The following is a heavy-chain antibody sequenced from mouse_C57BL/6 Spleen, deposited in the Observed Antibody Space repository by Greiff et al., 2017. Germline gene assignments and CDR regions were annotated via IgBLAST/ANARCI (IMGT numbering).Heavy chain of an antibody. Sequence: VQLQQSGAELVRPGTSVKVSCKASGYAFTNYLIEWVKQRPGQGLEWIGVINPGSGGTNYNEKFKGKATLTADKSSSTAYMQLSSLTSEDSAVYFCALGSSYGYFDVWGTGTTVTVSS. CDR1: GYAFTNYL. V-gene: IGHV1-54*01. CDR2: INPGSGGT. J-gene: IGHJ1*03. CDR3: ALGSSYGYFDV. D-gene: IGHD1-1*01.